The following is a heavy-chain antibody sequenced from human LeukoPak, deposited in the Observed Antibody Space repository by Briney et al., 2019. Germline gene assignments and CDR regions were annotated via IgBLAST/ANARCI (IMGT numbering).Heavy chain of an antibody. V-gene: IGHV3-30*04. CDR2: ISYDGSNK. CDR1: GFTFSSYA. Sequence: PGGSLRLSCAASGFTFSSYAMHWVRQAPGKGLEWVAVISYDGSNKYYADSVKGRFTISRDNSKNTLYLQMNSLRAEDTAVYYCARARRNTMVRGWGYYMDVWGKGTTVTVSS. D-gene: IGHD3-10*01. CDR3: ARARRNTMVRGWGYYMDV. J-gene: IGHJ6*03.